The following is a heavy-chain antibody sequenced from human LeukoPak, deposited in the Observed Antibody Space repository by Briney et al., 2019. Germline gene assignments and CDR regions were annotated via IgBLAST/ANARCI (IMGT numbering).Heavy chain of an antibody. CDR1: GGSISSYY. V-gene: IGHV4-59*08. J-gene: IGHJ4*02. D-gene: IGHD3-10*01. CDR2: IYYSGST. CDR3: ARQWYGIPAHFDY. Sequence: PSETLSLTCTVSGGSISSYYWSWIRQPPGKGLEWIGYIYYSGSTNYNPSLKSRVTISVDTSKNQFSLKLSSVTAADTAVYYCARQWYGIPAHFDYWGQGTLVTVSS.